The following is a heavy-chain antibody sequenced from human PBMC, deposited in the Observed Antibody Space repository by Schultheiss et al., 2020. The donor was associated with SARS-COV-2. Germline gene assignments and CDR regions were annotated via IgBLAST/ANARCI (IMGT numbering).Heavy chain of an antibody. CDR2: ISYDGSNK. CDR1: GFTFSSYA. V-gene: IGHV3-30*18. J-gene: IGHJ3*02. D-gene: IGHD6-13*01. Sequence: GGSLRLSCAASGFTFSSYAMSWVRQAPGKGLEWVAVISYDGSNKYYADSVKGRFTISRDNSKNTLYLQMNSLRAEDTAVYYCAKAYSSSWALKAFDIWGQGTMVTVSS. CDR3: AKAYSSSWALKAFDI.